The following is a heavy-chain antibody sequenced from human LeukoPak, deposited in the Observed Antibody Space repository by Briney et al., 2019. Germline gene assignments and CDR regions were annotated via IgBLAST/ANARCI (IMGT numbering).Heavy chain of an antibody. CDR2: TQYDGSYK. CDR1: GFTFSSYG. CDR3: AKYRSYYGSGIDY. V-gene: IGHV3-30*02. D-gene: IGHD3-10*01. J-gene: IGHJ4*02. Sequence: GGSLRLSCAASGFTFSSYGMHWVRQAPGKGLEWVAFTQYDGSYKHYADSVKGRFTVSRDNSKNTPYLQMNSLRAEDTAVYYCAKYRSYYGSGIDYWGQGTLVTVTS.